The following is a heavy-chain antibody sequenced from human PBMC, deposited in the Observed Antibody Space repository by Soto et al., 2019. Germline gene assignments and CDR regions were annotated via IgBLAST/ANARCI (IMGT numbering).Heavy chain of an antibody. CDR2: IYWDDDK. Sequence: SGPTLVNPTQTLTLTCTFSGFSLNTSGVAVGWIRQPPGKALEWLALIYWDDDKRYSPSVKSRVTITKDTSKDQVVLTMTNMDPVDTATYYCAHSDTSSWYEPKGFDPWGQGTLVT. J-gene: IGHJ5*02. CDR3: AHSDTSSWYEPKGFDP. D-gene: IGHD6-19*01. V-gene: IGHV2-5*02. CDR1: GFSLNTSGVA.